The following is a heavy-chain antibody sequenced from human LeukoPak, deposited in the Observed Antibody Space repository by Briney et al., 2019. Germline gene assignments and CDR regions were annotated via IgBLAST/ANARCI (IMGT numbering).Heavy chain of an antibody. J-gene: IGHJ4*02. D-gene: IGHD1-1*01. CDR1: GGSISSDY. CDR2: IFYSGST. CDR3: ASGRPHFHRY. V-gene: IGHV4-59*01. Sequence: PSETLSLTCTVSGGSISSDYCNWIRQPPGKGLEWIGYIFYSGSTNYNPSLKSRVTISVDRSKNQFSLKLSSVTAADTAVYYCASGRPHFHRYWGQGTLVTVSS.